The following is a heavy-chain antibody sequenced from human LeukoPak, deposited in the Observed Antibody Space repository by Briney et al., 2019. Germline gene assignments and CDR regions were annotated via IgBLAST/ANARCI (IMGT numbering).Heavy chain of an antibody. V-gene: IGHV4-4*07. Sequence: SETLSLTCTVSGGSISSYYWSWIRQPAGKGLEWIGRIYTSGSTNYNPSLKSRVTMSVDTSKNQFSLKLSSVTAADTAVYYCVPVGYCSSTSPSTPCFFDYWGQGTLVTVSS. CDR2: IYTSGST. J-gene: IGHJ4*02. CDR1: GGSISSYY. CDR3: VPVGYCSSTSPSTPCFFDY. D-gene: IGHD2-2*01.